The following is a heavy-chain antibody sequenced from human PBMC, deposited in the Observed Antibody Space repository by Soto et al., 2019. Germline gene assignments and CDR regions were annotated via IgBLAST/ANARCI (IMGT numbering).Heavy chain of an antibody. D-gene: IGHD3-16*01. Sequence: SETLSHTCTFSSGSIISTNWWSWVRQPPGKGLEWVGEIYHSGSINYNPSLNSRVTISVDKSKNHFSLTLSSVTAADTAVYYCGRALRGFSAFDIWGQGTLVTVSS. CDR3: GRALRGFSAFDI. J-gene: IGHJ3*02. CDR2: IYHSGSI. V-gene: IGHV4-4*02. CDR1: SGSIISTNW.